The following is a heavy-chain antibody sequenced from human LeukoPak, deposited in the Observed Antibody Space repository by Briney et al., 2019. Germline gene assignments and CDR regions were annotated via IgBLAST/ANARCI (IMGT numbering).Heavy chain of an antibody. CDR1: GGTFSSYA. D-gene: IGHD5-24*01. Sequence: SVKVSCKASGGTFSSYAISWVRQAPGQGLEWMGGIIPIFGTANYAQKFQGRVTITADESTSTAYMELSSLRSEDTAVYYCARDREGDGYNFGYWGQGTLVTVPS. J-gene: IGHJ4*02. CDR3: ARDREGDGYNFGY. CDR2: IIPIFGTA. V-gene: IGHV1-69*13.